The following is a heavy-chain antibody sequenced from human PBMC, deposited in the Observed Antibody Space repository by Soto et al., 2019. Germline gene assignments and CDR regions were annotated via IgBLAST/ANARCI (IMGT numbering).Heavy chain of an antibody. CDR1: GGSISSYY. CDR3: ASGQTRTNCYDY. CDR2: IYYSGST. V-gene: IGHV4-59*01. Sequence: SETLSLTCTVSGGSISSYYWSWIRRPPGKGLESIGYIYYSGSTNYNPSLKSRVTISVDTSMNQFSLKLSSVTAADTAVYYCASGQTRTNCYDYWGQGTLVTVSS. J-gene: IGHJ4*02. D-gene: IGHD4-17*01.